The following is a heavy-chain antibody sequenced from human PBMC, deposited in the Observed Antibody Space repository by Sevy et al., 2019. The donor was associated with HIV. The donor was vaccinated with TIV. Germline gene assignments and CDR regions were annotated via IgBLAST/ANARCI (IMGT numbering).Heavy chain of an antibody. CDR2: ISYDGSNK. D-gene: IGHD6-19*01. CDR1: EFTFSSYA. J-gene: IGHJ4*02. V-gene: IGHV3-30*04. Sequence: GGSLRLSCAASEFTFSSYAMHWVRQAPGKGLEWVAVISYDGSNKYYADSVKGRFTISRDNSKNTLYLQMNSLRAEDTAVYYCASLAVAAGIDYWGQGTLVTVSS. CDR3: ASLAVAAGIDY.